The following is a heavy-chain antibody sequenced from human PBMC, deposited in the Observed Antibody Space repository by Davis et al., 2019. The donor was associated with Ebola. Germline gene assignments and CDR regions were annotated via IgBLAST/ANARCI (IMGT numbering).Heavy chain of an antibody. V-gene: IGHV4-59*01. J-gene: IGHJ4*02. Sequence: ESLKISCAVSGFTFSSCGMHWVRQPPGKGLEWIGYIYYSGSTNYNPSLKSRVTISVDTSKNQFSLKLSSVTAADTAVYYCARVPGYSYGLDYWGQGTLVTVSS. D-gene: IGHD5-18*01. CDR2: IYYSGST. CDR1: GFTFSSCG. CDR3: ARVPGYSYGLDY.